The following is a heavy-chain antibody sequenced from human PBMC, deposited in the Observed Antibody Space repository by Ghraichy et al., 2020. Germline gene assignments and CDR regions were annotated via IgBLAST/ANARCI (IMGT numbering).Heavy chain of an antibody. CDR2: IYYSGST. J-gene: IGHJ6*02. D-gene: IGHD6-25*01. V-gene: IGHV4-59*12. CDR1: GGSISSYY. CDR3: ARDSGPPATYYYYGMDV. Sequence: SETLSLTCTVSGGSISSYYWSWIRQPPGKGLEWIGYIYYSGSTNYNPSLKSRVTMSVDTSKNQFSLKLSSVTAADTAVYYCARDSGPPATYYYYGMDVWGQGTTVTVSS.